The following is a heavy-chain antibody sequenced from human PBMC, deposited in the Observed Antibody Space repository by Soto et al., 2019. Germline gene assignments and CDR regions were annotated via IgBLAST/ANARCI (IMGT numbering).Heavy chain of an antibody. J-gene: IGHJ6*02. CDR1: GFSFSSYI. CDR2: ITSSSSYI. CDR3: ATGGDSSGFQSYSYYGMDV. Sequence: GGSLRLSCSASGFSFSSYILNWVRQAPGKGLEWVSSITSSSSYIYYADSVRGRFTISRDNAKNSLYLEMISLRAEDTAVYYCATGGDSSGFQSYSYYGMDVWGQGTRVTVSS. V-gene: IGHV3-21*01. D-gene: IGHD3-22*01.